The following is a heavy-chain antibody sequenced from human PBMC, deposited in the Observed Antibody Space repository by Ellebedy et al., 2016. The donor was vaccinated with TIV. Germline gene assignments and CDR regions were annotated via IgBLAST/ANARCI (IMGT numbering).Heavy chain of an antibody. V-gene: IGHV4-59*12. CDR2: IYYSGST. CDR3: STGNYWDQLLVY. CDR1: GGSISSYY. Sequence: MPSETLSLTCSVSGGSISSYYWSWIRQPPGKGLEWIGNIYYSGSTNYNPSLKSRVTISVDTSKNQFSLKLSSVTAADTAVYFCSTGNYWDQLLVYWGQGTLVTVSS. J-gene: IGHJ4*02. D-gene: IGHD1-1*01.